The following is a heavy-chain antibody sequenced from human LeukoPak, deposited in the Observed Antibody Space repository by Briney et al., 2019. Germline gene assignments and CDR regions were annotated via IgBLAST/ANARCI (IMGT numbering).Heavy chain of an antibody. D-gene: IGHD4-17*01. J-gene: IGHJ4*02. Sequence: GGSLGLSCAASGFTFSSYAMHWVRQAPGKGLEWVAVISYDGSNKYYADSVKGRFTISRDNSKNTLYLQMNSLRAEDTAVYYCARSVTQYYFDYWGQGTLVTVSS. CDR2: ISYDGSNK. V-gene: IGHV3-30-3*01. CDR3: ARSVTQYYFDY. CDR1: GFTFSSYA.